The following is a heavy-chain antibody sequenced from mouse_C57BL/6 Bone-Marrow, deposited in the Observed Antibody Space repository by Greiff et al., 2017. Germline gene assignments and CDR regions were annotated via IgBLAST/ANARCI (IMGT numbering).Heavy chain of an antibody. CDR3: ARNSGTGYFDY. V-gene: IGHV2-2*01. Sequence: QVQLQQSGPGLVQPSQSLSITCTVSGFSLTSYGVHWVRQSPGKGLEWLGVIWSGGSTDYNAAFISRLSISKDNSKSQVFFKMNSLQADDTAIYYCARNSGTGYFDYWGQGTTLTVSS. J-gene: IGHJ2*01. CDR1: GFSLTSYG. D-gene: IGHD4-1*01. CDR2: IWSGGST.